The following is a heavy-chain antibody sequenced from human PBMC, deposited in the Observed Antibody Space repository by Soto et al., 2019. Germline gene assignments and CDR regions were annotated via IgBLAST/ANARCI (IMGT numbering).Heavy chain of an antibody. CDR3: AKRGGGYSYGFDF. V-gene: IGHV3-23*01. Sequence: EVQLLESGGGLVQPGGSLRLSCVASGFTFSSYAMTWVRQAPGKGLEWASCVSGSGATTYYADSVKGRFTVSRDNSKNTLYLQMNSLRAEDTAVYYCAKRGGGYSYGFDFWGQGTLVTDS. CDR1: GFTFSSYA. CDR2: VSGSGATT. D-gene: IGHD5-18*01. J-gene: IGHJ4*02.